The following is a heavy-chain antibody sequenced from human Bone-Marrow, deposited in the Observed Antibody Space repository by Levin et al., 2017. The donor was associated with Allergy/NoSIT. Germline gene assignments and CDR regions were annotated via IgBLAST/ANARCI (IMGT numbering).Heavy chain of an antibody. J-gene: IGHJ4*02. CDR2: IFSNDEK. D-gene: IGHD3-3*01. CDR3: ARILRVEDVWSDYYPDYFDY. V-gene: IGHV2-26*01. CDR1: GFSLSNTRMG. Sequence: SGPTLVKPTETLTLTCTVSGFSLSNTRMGVSWIRQPPGKALEWLAHIFSNDEKSYSTSLESRLTISKDTSKSQVVLTMTNMDPVDTATYYCARILRVEDVWSDYYPDYFDYWGQGTLVTVSS.